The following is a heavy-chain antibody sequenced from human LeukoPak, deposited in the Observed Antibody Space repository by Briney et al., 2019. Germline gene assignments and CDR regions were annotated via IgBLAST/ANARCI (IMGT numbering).Heavy chain of an antibody. V-gene: IGHV3-9*01. J-gene: IGHJ6*02. D-gene: IGHD3-3*01. Sequence: SGGSLRLSCAASGFTFDDYAMHWVRQAPGKGLEWVSGISWNSGSIGYADSVKGRFTISRDNSKNTMYLQMNSLRAEDTAVYYCARPLRINCGMDVWGQGTTVTVSS. CDR1: GFTFDDYA. CDR3: ARPLRINCGMDV. CDR2: ISWNSGSI.